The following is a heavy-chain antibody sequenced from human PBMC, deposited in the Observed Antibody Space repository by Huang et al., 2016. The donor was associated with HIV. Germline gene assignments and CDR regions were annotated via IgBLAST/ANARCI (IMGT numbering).Heavy chain of an antibody. CDR1: TFTFGAYW. J-gene: IGHJ6*02. CDR2: IKKDESEK. Sequence: VESGGRSVQPGGSIKLSCVGSTFTFGAYWMCWVRQPPGKGLEGGANIKKDESEKYYVDSVKGRFNISRDNARKVLFLEMDNLRVEDTAMYFCATKTAGMDIWGQGTTVTVSS. D-gene: IGHD1-7*01. CDR3: ATKTAGMDI. V-gene: IGHV3-7*01.